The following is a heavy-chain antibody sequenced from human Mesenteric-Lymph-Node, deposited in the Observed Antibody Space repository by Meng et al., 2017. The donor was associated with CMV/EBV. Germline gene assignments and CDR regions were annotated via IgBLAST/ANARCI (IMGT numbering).Heavy chain of an antibody. CDR3: ARDSYRYCGCSTSCHGGGY. Sequence: ASVKVSCKASGYTFTSYGISWVRQAPGQGLEWMGWISAYNGNTSYAQKLQGRVTMTTDTSTSTAYMELRSLRSDDTAVYYCARDSYRYCGCSTSCHGGGYWGQGTLVTVSS. J-gene: IGHJ4*02. V-gene: IGHV1-18*01. CDR2: ISAYNGNT. CDR1: GYTFTSYG. D-gene: IGHD2-2*01.